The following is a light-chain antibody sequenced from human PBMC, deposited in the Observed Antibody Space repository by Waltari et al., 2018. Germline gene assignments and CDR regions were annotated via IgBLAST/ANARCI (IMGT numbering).Light chain of an antibody. J-gene: IGLJ3*02. Sequence: QYALTQPASVSGSPGQSITISCTATSIDIISDNHVSWYKQHQGKAPKCMIYDVNNRPSVVSDLFSGSRSGNTASLTVSGLQAEYEADYYCSSYTSISTWVFGGGTKLTVV. V-gene: IGLV2-14*03. CDR3: SSYTSISTWV. CDR1: SIDIISDNH. CDR2: DVN.